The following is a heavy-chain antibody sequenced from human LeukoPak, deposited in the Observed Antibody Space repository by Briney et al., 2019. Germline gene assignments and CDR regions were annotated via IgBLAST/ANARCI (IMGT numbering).Heavy chain of an antibody. Sequence: ASVKVSCKAFGYTFTSNYMHWVRQAPGQGPEWMGVISPSGGSTSYAQKLQGRVTMTTDTSTSTAYMELRSLRSDDTAVYYCARVGSWQLWYYYYYMDVWGKGTTVTVSS. J-gene: IGHJ6*03. V-gene: IGHV1-46*01. CDR2: ISPSGGST. D-gene: IGHD3-10*01. CDR1: GYTFTSNY. CDR3: ARVGSWQLWYYYYYMDV.